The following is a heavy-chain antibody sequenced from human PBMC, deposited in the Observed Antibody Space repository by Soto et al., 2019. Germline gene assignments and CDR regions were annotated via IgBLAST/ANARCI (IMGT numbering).Heavy chain of an antibody. CDR1: GFTFSSYW. J-gene: IGHJ4*02. D-gene: IGHD5-18*01. V-gene: IGHV3-74*01. Sequence: GGSLRLSCAASGFTFSSYWMHWVRQAPGKGLVWVSRINSYGSSTTYADSVKGRFTISRDNAKNTLYLQMNSLRAEDTAVYYCARDRTAASADYWGQGALVTVSS. CDR3: ARDRTAASADY. CDR2: INSYGSST.